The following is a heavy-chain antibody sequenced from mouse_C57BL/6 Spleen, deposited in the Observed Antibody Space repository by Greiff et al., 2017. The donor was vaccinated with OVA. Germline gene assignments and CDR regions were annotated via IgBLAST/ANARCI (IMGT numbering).Heavy chain of an antibody. D-gene: IGHD1-1*01. Sequence: EVQLQQSGAELVRPGASVKLSCTASGFNIKDDYMHWVKQRPEQGLEWIGWIDPENGDTEYASKFQGKATITADTSSNTAYLQLSSLTSEDTAVYYCTTDYGSSPWYFDVWGTGTTVTVSS. CDR1: GFNIKDDY. J-gene: IGHJ1*03. CDR3: TTDYGSSPWYFDV. V-gene: IGHV14-4*01. CDR2: IDPENGDT.